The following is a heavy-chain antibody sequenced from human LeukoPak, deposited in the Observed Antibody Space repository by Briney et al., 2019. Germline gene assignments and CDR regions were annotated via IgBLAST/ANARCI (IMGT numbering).Heavy chain of an antibody. CDR1: GGSFCGYY. V-gene: IGHV4-34*01. J-gene: IGHJ4*02. CDR3: ARGGYYDSSGYPNPLDY. Sequence: SETLSLTCAVYGGSFCGYYWTWIRQSPGKGPEWIGEINHSGSTNYNPSLKRRVIMSVDTAKNQFSLKLNSVSAADTAVYYCARGGYYDSSGYPNPLDYWGQGTLVTVSS. D-gene: IGHD3-22*01. CDR2: INHSGST.